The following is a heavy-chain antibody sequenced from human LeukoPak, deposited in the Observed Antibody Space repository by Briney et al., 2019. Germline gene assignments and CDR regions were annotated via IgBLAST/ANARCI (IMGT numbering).Heavy chain of an antibody. CDR2: MWYDGSKD. CDR3: AKDRETYEYTFDY. Sequence: PGKSLRLSCAASGFSFSTYGIHWVRQAPGKGLEWVAVMWYDGSKDYYADSVKGRFTISRDTSKNTLYLQMNNLRAEDTAVYYCAKDRETYEYTFDYWGQGTLSPSPQ. CDR1: GFSFSTYG. J-gene: IGHJ4*02. D-gene: IGHD6-6*01. V-gene: IGHV3-33*06.